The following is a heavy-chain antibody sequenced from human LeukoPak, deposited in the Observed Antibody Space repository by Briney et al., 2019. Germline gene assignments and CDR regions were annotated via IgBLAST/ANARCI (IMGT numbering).Heavy chain of an antibody. D-gene: IGHD3-3*01. CDR2: ISGSGGST. CDR3: AKFLQWLLLPNDAFDI. V-gene: IGHV3-23*01. CDR1: GFTFSSYA. J-gene: IGHJ3*02. Sequence: GGSLRLSCAASGFTFSSYAMSWVRQAPGRGLEWVSAISGSGGSTYYADSVKGRFTISRDNSKNTLYLQMNSLRAEDTAVYYCAKFLQWLLLPNDAFDIWGQGTMVTVSS.